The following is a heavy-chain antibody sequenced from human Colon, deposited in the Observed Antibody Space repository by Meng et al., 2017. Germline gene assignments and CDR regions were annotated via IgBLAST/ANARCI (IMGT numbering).Heavy chain of an antibody. Sequence: QRQLQGSGPGLVRTSETLSLPCHGSGGSVSSASYYWSWIRQPPGKGLEWIGLIHYSGSRNYNPSLKSRVTMSVDTSKNQVSLRLTSVTAADTAVYYCARFYGSGTFEVHDYWGQGTLVTVSS. CDR2: IHYSGSR. CDR1: GGSVSSASYY. J-gene: IGHJ4*02. D-gene: IGHD3-10*01. V-gene: IGHV4-61*01. CDR3: ARFYGSGTFEVHDY.